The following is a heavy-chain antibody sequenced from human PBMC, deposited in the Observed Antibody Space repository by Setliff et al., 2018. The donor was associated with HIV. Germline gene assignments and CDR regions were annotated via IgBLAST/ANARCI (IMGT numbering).Heavy chain of an antibody. D-gene: IGHD6-13*01. Sequence: SETLSLTCAVSDFSLSIGYFWGWIRQSPGKGLEWIGSLHHDGSLYYNPSLKSRVSMSVDTSENQFSLRLTSMTAADTAVYYCAREAPYSSSPFDYWGQGTLVTSPQ. V-gene: IGHV4-38-2*02. CDR2: LHHDGSL. J-gene: IGHJ4*02. CDR1: DFSLSIGYF. CDR3: AREAPYSSSPFDY.